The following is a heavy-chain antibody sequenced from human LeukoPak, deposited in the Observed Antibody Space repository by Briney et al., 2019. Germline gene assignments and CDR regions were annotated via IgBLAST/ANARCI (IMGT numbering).Heavy chain of an antibody. D-gene: IGHD2-15*01. CDR2: INHSGST. V-gene: IGHV4-34*01. J-gene: IGHJ6*04. CDR3: ARFPTKNCSGGSCYPNLGYYYYGMDV. CDR1: GGSFIGYY. Sequence: SETLSLPCAVSGGSFIGYYWSWIRQPPGKGLEWIGEINHSGSTNYNPSLKSRVTISVDTSKNQFSLKLSSVTAADTAVYYCARFPTKNCSGGSCYPNLGYYYYGMDVWGKGTTVTVSS.